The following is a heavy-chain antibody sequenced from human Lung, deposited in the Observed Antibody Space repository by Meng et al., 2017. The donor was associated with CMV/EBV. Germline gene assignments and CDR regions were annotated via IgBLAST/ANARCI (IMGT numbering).Heavy chain of an antibody. CDR2: INPNSGGT. Sequence: ASVKVSCKASGYTFTGYYMHWVRQAPGQRLEWMGWINPNSGGTNYAQKFQGRVTMTRDTSISTAYMELSRLRSDDTAVYYCARGVGYCSSTSCQVWFDPWGQGTLVTVSS. D-gene: IGHD2-2*01. CDR1: GYTFTGYY. CDR3: ARGVGYCSSTSCQVWFDP. V-gene: IGHV1-2*02. J-gene: IGHJ5*02.